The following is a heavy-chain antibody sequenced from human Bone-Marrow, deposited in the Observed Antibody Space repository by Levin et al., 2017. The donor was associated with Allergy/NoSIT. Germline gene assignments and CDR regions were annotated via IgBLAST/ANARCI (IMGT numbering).Heavy chain of an antibody. Sequence: SVKVSCKASGGTFSSYAISWVRQAPGQGLEWMGRIIPILGIANYAQKFQGRVTITADKSTSTAYMELSSLRSEDTAVYYCNCELVARDIPDYWGQGTLVTVSS. D-gene: IGHD2-15*01. V-gene: IGHV1-69*04. J-gene: IGHJ4*02. CDR2: IIPILGIA. CDR1: GGTFSSYA. CDR3: NCELVARDIPDY.